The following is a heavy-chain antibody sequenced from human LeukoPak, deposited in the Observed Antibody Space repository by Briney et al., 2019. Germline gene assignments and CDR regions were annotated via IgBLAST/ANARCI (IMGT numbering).Heavy chain of an antibody. CDR1: GGTFSSYA. CDR3: ATEIHRGSGIAAV. Sequence: SVKVSCKASGGTFSSYAVSWVRQAPGQGPEWMGGIIPIFGTANYAQKFQGRVTITADEPTSTAYMELSSLRSEDTAVYYCATEIHRGSGIAAVRGQGTLVTVSS. J-gene: IGHJ4*02. V-gene: IGHV1-69*13. D-gene: IGHD6-13*01. CDR2: IIPIFGTA.